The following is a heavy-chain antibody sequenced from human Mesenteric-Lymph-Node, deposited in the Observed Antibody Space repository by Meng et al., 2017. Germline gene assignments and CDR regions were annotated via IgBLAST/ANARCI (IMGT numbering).Heavy chain of an antibody. CDR3: ARASYGSGSPLGESWFDP. J-gene: IGHJ5*02. D-gene: IGHD3-10*01. Sequence: QVQLKGPGPGLVQPSGTLSLTCAVSGASISSSNWWSWVRQPPGKGLEWIGEIYHSGSTNYNPSLKSRVTISVDKSKNQFSLKLNSVTAADTAVYYCARASYGSGSPLGESWFDPWGQGTLVTVSS. CDR1: GASISSSNW. CDR2: IYHSGST. V-gene: IGHV4-4*02.